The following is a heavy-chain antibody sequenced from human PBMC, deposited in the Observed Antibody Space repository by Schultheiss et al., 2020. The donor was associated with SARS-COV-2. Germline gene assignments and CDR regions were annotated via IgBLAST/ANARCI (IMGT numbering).Heavy chain of an antibody. CDR2: TRDKAHSYTT. V-gene: IGHV3-72*01. CDR3: TREPVAGT. Sequence: GGSLRLSCAASGLTFSDHYMDWVRQAPGKDLEWVGRTRDKAHSYTTQYAASVKGRFTISRNDSKNSLFLQMNSLKTEDTAVYYCTREPVAGTWGQGTLVTVSS. D-gene: IGHD6-19*01. CDR1: GLTFSDHY. J-gene: IGHJ4*02.